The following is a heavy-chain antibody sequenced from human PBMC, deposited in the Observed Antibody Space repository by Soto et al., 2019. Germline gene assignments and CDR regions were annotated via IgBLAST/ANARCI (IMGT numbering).Heavy chain of an antibody. D-gene: IGHD1-26*01. CDR2: ISDDGSRA. J-gene: IGHJ4*02. Sequence: GSLRLSCTASGFTFSMYWMHWVRQVPGKGPEWVSRISDDGSRADYADSVKGRFTISRYNAKNTLYLEMHVLRSDDTAVYYCTRGPGPSSVGXGALGGQGTPVXVXS. V-gene: IGHV3-74*01. CDR3: TRGPGPSSVGXGAL. CDR1: GFTFSMYW.